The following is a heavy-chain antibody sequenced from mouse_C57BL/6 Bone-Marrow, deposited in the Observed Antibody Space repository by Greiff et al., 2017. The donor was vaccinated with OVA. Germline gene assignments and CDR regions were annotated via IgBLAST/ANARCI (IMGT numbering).Heavy chain of an antibody. V-gene: IGHV1-15*01. J-gene: IGHJ3*01. CDR3: KDSREAY. Sequence: VKLMESGAELVRPGASVTLSCKASGYTFTDYEMHWVKQTPVHGLEWIGAIDPETGGTAYNQKFKGKAILTADKSSSTAYMELRSLTSEDSAVYYCKDSREAYWGQGTLVTVSA. CDR1: GYTFTDYE. D-gene: IGHD1-1*01. CDR2: IDPETGGT.